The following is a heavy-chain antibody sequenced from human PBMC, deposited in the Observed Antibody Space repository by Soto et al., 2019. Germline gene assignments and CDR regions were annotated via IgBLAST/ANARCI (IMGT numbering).Heavy chain of an antibody. J-gene: IGHJ3*02. CDR3: ARDYYYDSSGYWTGVGGTDSFDI. V-gene: IGHV1-46*01. D-gene: IGHD3-22*01. CDR2: INPSGGYT. Sequence: GASVKVSCKASGYSFSTYYIHCVRQAPGQGLEWMGIINPSGGYTNYAQKFQGRVSMTRDTSTSTVYMELSSLRSDDTAIYYCARDYYYDSSGYWTGVGGTDSFDIWGQGTMVTVSS. CDR1: GYSFSTYY.